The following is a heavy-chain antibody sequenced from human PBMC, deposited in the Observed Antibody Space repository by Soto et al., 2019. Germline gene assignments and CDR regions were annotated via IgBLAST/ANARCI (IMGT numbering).Heavy chain of an antibody. Sequence: PGGSLRLSCAASGFTFSSYAMHWVRQAPGKGLEWVAVISYDGSNKYYADSVKGRFTISRDNSKNTLYLQMNSLRAEDTAVYYCAREEDIVVVPAGMDVWGQGTTVTVSS. J-gene: IGHJ6*02. CDR1: GFTFSSYA. CDR2: ISYDGSNK. V-gene: IGHV3-30-3*01. D-gene: IGHD2-2*01. CDR3: AREEDIVVVPAGMDV.